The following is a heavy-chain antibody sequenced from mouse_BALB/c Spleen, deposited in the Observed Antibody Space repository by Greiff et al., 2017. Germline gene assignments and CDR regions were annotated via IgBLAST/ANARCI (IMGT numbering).Heavy chain of an antibody. J-gene: IGHJ4*01. CDR2: INPGSGGT. CDR3: ARSGDDRYDTYPSYAMDY. D-gene: IGHD2-14*01. CDR1: GYAFTNYL. V-gene: IGHV1-54*01. Sequence: VQLQQSGAELVRPGTSVKVSCKASGYAFTNYLIEWVKQRPGQGLEWIGVINPGSGGTNYNEKFKGKATLTADKSSSTAYMQLSSLTSDDSAVYFCARSGDDRYDTYPSYAMDYWGQGTSVTVSS.